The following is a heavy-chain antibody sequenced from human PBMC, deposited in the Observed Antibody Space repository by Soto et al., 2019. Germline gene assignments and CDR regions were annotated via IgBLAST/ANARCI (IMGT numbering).Heavy chain of an antibody. D-gene: IGHD7-27*01. J-gene: IGHJ2*01. V-gene: IGHV3-33*01. CDR1: GFTFIAYG. CDR2: ITYAGGKK. CDR3: VRDSNWGYWYFDL. Sequence: QLQLVESGGGVVQPGRSLSLSCEATGFTFIAYGLHWVRQAPGKGLEWVAGITYAGGKKYYADSWKGRFTISRDNSKNMVYLQMTGLRAEDTAVYYSVRDSNWGYWYFDLWGRVTLVTVSS.